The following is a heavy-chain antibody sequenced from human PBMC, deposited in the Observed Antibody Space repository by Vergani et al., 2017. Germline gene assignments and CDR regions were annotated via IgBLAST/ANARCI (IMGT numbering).Heavy chain of an antibody. CDR2: IYSGGST. Sequence: EVQLVESGGGLIQPGGSLRLSCAASGFTVSSNYMSWVRQAPGKGLEWVSVIYSGGSTYYADSVKGRFTISRDNSKNTLYLQMNSLRAEDTAVYYCAREGAYGSGSYSNWFDPWGQGTLVTVSS. D-gene: IGHD3-10*01. J-gene: IGHJ5*02. CDR3: AREGAYGSGSYSNWFDP. CDR1: GFTVSSNY. V-gene: IGHV3-53*01.